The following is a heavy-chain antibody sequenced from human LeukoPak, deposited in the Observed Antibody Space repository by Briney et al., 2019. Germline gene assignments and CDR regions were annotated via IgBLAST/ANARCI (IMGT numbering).Heavy chain of an antibody. D-gene: IGHD4-17*01. CDR1: GGSISSHY. CDR2: IYYSGST. CDR3: ARGGTTVTPGLLWFDP. J-gene: IGHJ5*02. V-gene: IGHV4-59*11. Sequence: SETLSLTCSVSGGSISSHYWSWIRQPQGKGLEWIGYIYYSGSTNYNPSLKSRVTISVDTSKNQFSLKLSSVTAADTAVYYCARGGTTVTPGLLWFDPWGQGTLVTVSS.